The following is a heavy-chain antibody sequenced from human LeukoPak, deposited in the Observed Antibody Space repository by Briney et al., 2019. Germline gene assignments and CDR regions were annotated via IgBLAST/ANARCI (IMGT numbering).Heavy chain of an antibody. D-gene: IGHD5-24*01. CDR1: GFTFNNVW. CDR3: ASGRDGYNHYFDY. V-gene: IGHV3-7*01. Sequence: GGSLRLSCAASGFTFNNVWMNWVRQAPGKGLEWVATIRHDGNEKLYVDSVKGRFSISRDNAKNSLYLQMNSLRAEDTAVYHCASGRDGYNHYFDYWGQGTLVTVSS. CDR2: IRHDGNEK. J-gene: IGHJ4*02.